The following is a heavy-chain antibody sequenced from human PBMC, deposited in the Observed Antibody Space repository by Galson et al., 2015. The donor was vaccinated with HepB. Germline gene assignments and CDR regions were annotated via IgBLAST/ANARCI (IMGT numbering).Heavy chain of an antibody. J-gene: IGHJ4*02. CDR3: ARAPAAYSSGWYHY. V-gene: IGHV1-18*01. D-gene: IGHD6-19*01. Sequence: SVKVSCKASGYTFTSYGISWVRQAPGQGLEWMGWISAYNGNTNYAQKLQGRVTMTTDTSTSTAYMELRSLRSDDTAVYYCARAPAAYSSGWYHYWGQGTLVTVSS. CDR2: ISAYNGNT. CDR1: GYTFTSYG.